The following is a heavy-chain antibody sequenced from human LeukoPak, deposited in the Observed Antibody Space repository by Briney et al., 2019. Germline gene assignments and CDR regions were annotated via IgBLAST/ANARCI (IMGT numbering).Heavy chain of an antibody. Sequence: QTGGSLRLSCAASGFTFSTYAMSWVRQAPGKGLEWVSAISGSGGSTYYADSVKGRFTISRDNAKNSLYLQMNSLRAEDTAVYYCARDDHSSSSAPGYWGQGTLVTVSS. CDR2: ISGSGGST. CDR1: GFTFSTYA. D-gene: IGHD6-6*01. J-gene: IGHJ4*02. V-gene: IGHV3-23*01. CDR3: ARDDHSSSSAPGY.